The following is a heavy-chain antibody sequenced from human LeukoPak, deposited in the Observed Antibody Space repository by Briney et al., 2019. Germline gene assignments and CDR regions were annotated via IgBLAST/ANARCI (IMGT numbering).Heavy chain of an antibody. CDR1: GGSISSYY. J-gene: IGHJ6*03. CDR2: IYTSGST. D-gene: IGHD2-2*01. V-gene: IGHV4-4*07. CDR3: ARDRYCSSTSCPRDYYYMGV. Sequence: SETLSLTCTVSGGSISSYYWSWIRQPAGKGLEWIGRIYTSGSTNYNPSLKSRVTISVDKSKNQFSLKLSSVTAADTAVYYCARDRYCSSTSCPRDYYYMGVWGKGTTVTVSS.